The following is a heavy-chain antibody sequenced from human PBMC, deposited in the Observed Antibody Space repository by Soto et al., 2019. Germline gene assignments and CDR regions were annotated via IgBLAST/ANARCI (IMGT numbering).Heavy chain of an antibody. CDR2: ISGGGTTM. Sequence: PGGSLRLSCAASGFMFSDHYMTWIRQAPGKGLEWVSKISGGGTTMYYADSVKGRFTVSRDNAKNSLYLEMNSLRAEDTAVYYCECDRHYYSSDWWGQGTPVTVSS. D-gene: IGHD3-10*01. V-gene: IGHV3-11*01. CDR3: ECDRHYYSSDW. CDR1: GFMFSDHY. J-gene: IGHJ4*02.